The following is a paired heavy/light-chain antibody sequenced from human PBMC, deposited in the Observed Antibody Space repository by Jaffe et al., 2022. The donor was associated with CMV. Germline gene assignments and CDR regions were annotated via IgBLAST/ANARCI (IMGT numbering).Light chain of an antibody. CDR1: QNIGSNF. CDR3: HLHGRSVPGGT. V-gene: IGKV3-20*01. CDR2: NTI. J-gene: IGKJ3*01. Sequence: EIVLTQSPATLSLSPGERATLSCRASQNIGSNFVAWYQQKPGQGPRLLIYNTIIRVPGIPDRLSGSGSGTDFTLTISRLEPEDFAVYFCHLHGRSVPGGTFGPGTKVDIK.
Heavy chain of an antibody. Sequence: EEQLVESGGGLIQPGRSLRLSCAASGFTFGRHEMNWVRQTPGKGLEWVSYISSTGTDIYYADSVRGRFTISRDNAENSLYLQMNGLRVEDTAVYYCARGDLWGGRSADDAFDLWGQGTRVTVSS. J-gene: IGHJ3*01. D-gene: IGHD6-19*01. CDR1: GFTFGRHE. V-gene: IGHV3-48*03. CDR2: ISSTGTDI. CDR3: ARGDLWGGRSADDAFDL.